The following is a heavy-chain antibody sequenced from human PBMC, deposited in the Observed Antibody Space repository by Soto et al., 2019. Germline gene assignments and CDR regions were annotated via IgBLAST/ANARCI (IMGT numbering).Heavy chain of an antibody. Sequence: EVQLLESGGGLVQPGGSLRLSCAASGFVFSNYAMTWVRQAPGKGLEWVSTIGGSGDTTYYADSVKGRFAISRDNSKNTLDLQMDSRSAEDTAAYYCAKSWQSFDIWGQGTLVTVSS. CDR1: GFVFSNYA. V-gene: IGHV3-23*01. J-gene: IGHJ4*02. CDR2: IGGSGDTT. CDR3: AKSWQSFDI. D-gene: IGHD6-19*01.